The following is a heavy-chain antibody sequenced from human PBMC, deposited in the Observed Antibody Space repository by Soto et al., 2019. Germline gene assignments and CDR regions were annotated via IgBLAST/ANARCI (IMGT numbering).Heavy chain of an antibody. Sequence: GGSLRLSCAASGFTFSSYSMNWVRQAPGKGLEWVSSISSSSSYIYYADSVKGRFTISRDNAKNSLYLQMNSPRAEDTAVYYCARDPAVAGSVDYWGQGTLVTVSS. CDR1: GFTFSSYS. J-gene: IGHJ4*02. CDR2: ISSSSSYI. D-gene: IGHD6-19*01. CDR3: ARDPAVAGSVDY. V-gene: IGHV3-21*01.